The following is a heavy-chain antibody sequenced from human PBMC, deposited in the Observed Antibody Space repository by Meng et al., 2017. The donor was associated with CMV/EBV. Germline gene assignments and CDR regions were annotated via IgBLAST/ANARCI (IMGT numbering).Heavy chain of an antibody. V-gene: IGHV4-59*01. D-gene: IGHD6-13*01. J-gene: IGHJ4*02. Sequence: SETLSLTCTVSGGSISSYYWSWIRQPPGKGLEWIGYIYYSGSTNYNPSLKSRVTISVDTSKNQFSLKLSSVTAADTAVYHCARDQGYSSSWYYFDYWGQGTLVTVSS. CDR1: GGSISSYY. CDR2: IYYSGST. CDR3: ARDQGYSSSWYYFDY.